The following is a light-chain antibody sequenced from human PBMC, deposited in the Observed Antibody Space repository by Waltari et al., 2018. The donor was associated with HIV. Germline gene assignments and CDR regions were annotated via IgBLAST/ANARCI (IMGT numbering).Light chain of an antibody. Sequence: DIVMTQSPLSLPVTPGEPASISCRSSQSLLHSNGYNYLDWYLQKPGQSPQLLIYLGSTRASGVPDRFSGSGSGTDFTLKISRVEAEDVGVYYCMQALQTPQYTFGQGTKLEIK. J-gene: IGKJ2*01. CDR3: MQALQTPQYT. CDR1: QSLLHSNGYNY. V-gene: IGKV2-28*01. CDR2: LGS.